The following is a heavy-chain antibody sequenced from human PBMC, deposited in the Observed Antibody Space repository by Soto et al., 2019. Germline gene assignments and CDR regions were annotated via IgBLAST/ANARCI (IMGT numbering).Heavy chain of an antibody. CDR3: ARDQLPDGYIWCSYPSWAFVF. Sequence: EVQLVESGGGLVQPGGSLRLSCAASGFTVSSNYMSWVRQAPGKGLEWVSVIYSGGSTYYADSVKGRFTISRDSSKNTLYLQMNSLRDEDTAVNYCARDQLPDGYIWCSYPSWAFVFWGQGTMVTVCS. CDR1: GFTVSSNY. D-gene: IGHD3-16*02. V-gene: IGHV3-66*01. J-gene: IGHJ3*01. CDR2: IYSGGST.